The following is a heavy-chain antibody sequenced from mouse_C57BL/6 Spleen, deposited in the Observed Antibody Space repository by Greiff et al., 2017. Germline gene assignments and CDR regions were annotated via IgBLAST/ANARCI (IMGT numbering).Heavy chain of an antibody. CDR2: IYPGNSDT. D-gene: IGHD2-5*01. CDR1: GYTFTSYW. V-gene: IGHV1-5*01. CDR3: TGSNYEGYAMDY. Sequence: DVQLQESGTVLARPGASVKMSCKTSGYTFTSYWMHWVKQRPGQGLEWIGAIYPGNSDTSYNQKFKGKAKLTAVTSASTAYMELSSLTNEDSAVYYCTGSNYEGYAMDYWGQGTSVTVSS. J-gene: IGHJ4*01.